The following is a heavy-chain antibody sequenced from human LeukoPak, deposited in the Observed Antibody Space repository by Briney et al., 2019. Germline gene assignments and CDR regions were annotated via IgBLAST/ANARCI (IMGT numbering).Heavy chain of an antibody. CDR3: ARGGYGASTPYYMDV. CDR1: GFTFSSYA. D-gene: IGHD1-26*01. Sequence: GGSLRLSCAASGFTFSSYAMNWVRQAPGKGLEYVSAISSNGGSTYYANSVKGRSTISRDNSKNTLYLQMGSLRADDMAVYFCARGGYGASTPYYMDVWGTGTTVTVSS. CDR2: ISSNGGST. V-gene: IGHV3-64*01. J-gene: IGHJ6*03.